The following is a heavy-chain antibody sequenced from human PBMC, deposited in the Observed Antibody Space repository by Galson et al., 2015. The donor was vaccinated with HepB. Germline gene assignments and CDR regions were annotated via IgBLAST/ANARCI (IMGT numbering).Heavy chain of an antibody. Sequence: CAISGDSVSTHSAAWNWMRQSPSRGLEWLGRTYYRSKWYNDYAESVKSRITINSDTSKNQFSLQLNSVTPEDTAVYYCAREGAEQWLVGYFDYWGQGTVVTVSS. D-gene: IGHD6-19*01. CDR2: TYYRSKWYN. J-gene: IGHJ4*02. CDR1: GDSVSTHSAA. CDR3: AREGAEQWLVGYFDY. V-gene: IGHV6-1*01.